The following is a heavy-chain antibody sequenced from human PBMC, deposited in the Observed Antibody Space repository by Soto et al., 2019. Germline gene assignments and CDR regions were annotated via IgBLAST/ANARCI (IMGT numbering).Heavy chain of an antibody. V-gene: IGHV1-69*13. CDR2: IIPIFGTA. D-gene: IGHD6-19*01. CDR1: GGTFSSYA. J-gene: IGHJ4*02. Sequence: SVKVSCKASGGTFSSYAISWVPQAPGQGLEWMGGIIPIFGTANYAQKFQGRVTITADESTSTAYMELSSLRSKDTAVYYCARPGPYSSGWRYYFDYWGQGTLVTVSS. CDR3: ARPGPYSSGWRYYFDY.